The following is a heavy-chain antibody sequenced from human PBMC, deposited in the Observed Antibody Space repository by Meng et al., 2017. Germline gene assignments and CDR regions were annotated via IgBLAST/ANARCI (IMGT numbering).Heavy chain of an antibody. CDR2: IYYSGST. CDR3: ARVTSSYYFDY. CDR1: GGSISSGGYY. V-gene: IGHV4-31*01. D-gene: IGHD2/OR15-2a*01. Sequence: HVALQGVGPGLLKPSQTLSLNCTVSGGSISSGGYYWSWIRQHPGKGLEWIGYIYYSGSTYYNPSLKSLVTISVDTSKNQFSLKLSSVTAADTAVYYCARVTSSYYFDYWGQGTLVTVSS. J-gene: IGHJ4*02.